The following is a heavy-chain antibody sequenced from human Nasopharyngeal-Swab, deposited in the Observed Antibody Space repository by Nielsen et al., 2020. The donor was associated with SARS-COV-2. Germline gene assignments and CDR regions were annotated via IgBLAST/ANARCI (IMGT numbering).Heavy chain of an antibody. D-gene: IGHD4-23*01. CDR1: GGSISSGSYY. CDR2: IYTSGST. Sequence: SETLSLTCTVSGGSISSGSYYWSWIRQPAGKGLEWIGRIYTSGSTNYNPSLKSRVTISVDTSKNQFSLKLSSVTAADTAVYYCAKDGGNSPYYYYGMDVWGQGTTVTVSS. V-gene: IGHV4-61*02. CDR3: AKDGGNSPYYYYGMDV. J-gene: IGHJ6*02.